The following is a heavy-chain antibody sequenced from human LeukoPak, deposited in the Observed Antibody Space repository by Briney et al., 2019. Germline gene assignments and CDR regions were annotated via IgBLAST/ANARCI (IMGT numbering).Heavy chain of an antibody. Sequence: GGSLRLSCTASGFTFGDYAISWVRQAPGKGLEWVAIISYDGSNKYYADSVKGRFTISRDNSKNTLYLQMNSLRAEDTAVYYCARDHGVGITMIAFDYWGQGTLVTVSS. J-gene: IGHJ4*02. CDR3: ARDHGVGITMIAFDY. CDR1: GFTFGDYA. CDR2: ISYDGSNK. D-gene: IGHD3-22*01. V-gene: IGHV3-30*04.